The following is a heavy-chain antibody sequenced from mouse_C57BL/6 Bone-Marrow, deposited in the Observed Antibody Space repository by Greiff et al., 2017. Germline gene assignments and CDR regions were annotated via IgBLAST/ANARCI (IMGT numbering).Heavy chain of an antibody. CDR3: AIHKDYSNRFDY. Sequence: EVKLMESGGDLVKPGGSLKLSCAASGFTFSSYGMSWVRQTPDKRLAWVATISSGGSYTSYPDSVKGRFTISRDNAKNTRYLQMSSLKSDDTAMYYCAIHKDYSNRFDYWGQGTTLTVAS. CDR1: GFTFSSYG. J-gene: IGHJ2*01. CDR2: ISSGGSYT. V-gene: IGHV5-6*01. D-gene: IGHD2-5*01.